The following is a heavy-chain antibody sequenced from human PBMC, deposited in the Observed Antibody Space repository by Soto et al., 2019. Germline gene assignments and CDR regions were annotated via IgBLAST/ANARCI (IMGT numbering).Heavy chain of an antibody. CDR1: GGSISSNY. CDR3: ARYRREAVAGYTLDN. V-gene: IGHV4-59*01. J-gene: IGHJ4*02. Sequence: ETLSLTCTVSGGSISSNYWTWIRQPPGKGLEWIGYVYNSGSTNYNPSLKSRVTISEDTSKSQFSLKVNSMTAADTAVYYCARYRREAVAGYTLDNWGQGILVTV. D-gene: IGHD6-13*01. CDR2: VYNSGST.